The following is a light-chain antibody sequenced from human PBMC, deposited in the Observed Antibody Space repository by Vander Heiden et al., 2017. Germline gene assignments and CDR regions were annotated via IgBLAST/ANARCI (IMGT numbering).Light chain of an antibody. J-gene: IGLJ2*01. CDR1: TGPVTSGHY. CDR3: FLSDSGVRV. Sequence: QAVVTQEPSLTVSPGGTVTLTCGSSTGPVTSGHYPYWFQQKPGQAPRILIYDIRNKHAGTPARFSGSRLGGKVALTLSGAQPEDEADYYCFLSDSGVRVFGGGTKLTVL. V-gene: IGLV7-46*01. CDR2: DIR.